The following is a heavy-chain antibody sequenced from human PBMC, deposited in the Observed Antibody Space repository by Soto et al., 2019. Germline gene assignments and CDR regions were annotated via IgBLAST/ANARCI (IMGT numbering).Heavy chain of an antibody. V-gene: IGHV1-3*01. J-gene: IGHJ5*02. CDR2: INAGNGNT. Sequence: ASVKVSCKASGYTFTSYAMHWVRQAPGQRLEWMGWINAGNGNTKYSQKFQGRVTITRDTSASTAYMELSSLRSEDTAVYYCARGGRIVLVPAAIGWFDPWGQGTLVTVSS. CDR3: ARGGRIVLVPAAIGWFDP. D-gene: IGHD2-2*01. CDR1: GYTFTSYA.